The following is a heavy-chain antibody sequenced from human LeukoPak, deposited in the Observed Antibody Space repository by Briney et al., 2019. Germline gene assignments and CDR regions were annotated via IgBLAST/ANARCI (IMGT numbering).Heavy chain of an antibody. D-gene: IGHD1-26*01. CDR1: GLTFSRND. V-gene: IGHV3-30*02. Sequence: GGSLRLSCAASGLTFSRNDMHWVRQAPGKGLEWVALIRYDGTYKYYADSVKGRFTISRDNSKNTLYLQMNSLRVEDRAVYYCAKRGAREDFDYWGQGTLVSVSS. CDR3: AKRGAREDFDY. CDR2: IRYDGTYK. J-gene: IGHJ4*02.